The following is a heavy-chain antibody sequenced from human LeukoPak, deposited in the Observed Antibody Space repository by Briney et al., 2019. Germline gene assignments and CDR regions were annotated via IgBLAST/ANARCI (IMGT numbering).Heavy chain of an antibody. D-gene: IGHD2/OR15-2a*01. J-gene: IGHJ4*02. V-gene: IGHV4-4*07. CDR1: GGSISNYY. Sequence: PSETLSLTCSVSGGSISNYYWNWLRQPAGKGLEWIGRIYASGSTNYNPSLKSRVTISMDKSKNHFSLNLKSVTAADTAFYYCARDFYGDDGHHPFDYWGQGIQVIVSS. CDR3: ARDFYGDDGHHPFDY. CDR2: IYASGST.